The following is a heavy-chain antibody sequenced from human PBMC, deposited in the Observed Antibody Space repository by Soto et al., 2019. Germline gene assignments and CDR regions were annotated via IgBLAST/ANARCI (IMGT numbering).Heavy chain of an antibody. J-gene: IGHJ6*02. CDR3: AREMTTRGTEV. Sequence: QVQLVQSGAEVKKPGASVKVSCKASGYTFTSYDINWVRQATGQGLEWMGWMNPNSGNTGYAQKFQGRVTMTRNTPRTTAFMVMRSLRSANTAVYQCAREMTTRGTEVWGQGSTVTVSS. CDR2: MNPNSGNT. CDR1: GYTFTSYD. V-gene: IGHV1-8*01.